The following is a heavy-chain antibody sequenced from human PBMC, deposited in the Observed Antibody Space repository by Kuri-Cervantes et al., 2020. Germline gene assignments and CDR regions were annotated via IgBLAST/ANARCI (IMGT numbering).Heavy chain of an antibody. Sequence: ASVKVSCKASGYTFTSYGISWVRQAPGQGLEWMGWISAYNGNTNYAQKFQGRVTITADESTSTAYMELSSLRSEDTAVYYCARDGAAEWQNWFDPWGQGTLVTVSS. CDR3: ARDGAAEWQNWFDP. D-gene: IGHD3-3*01. J-gene: IGHJ5*02. CDR2: ISAYNGNT. V-gene: IGHV1-18*01. CDR1: GYTFTSYG.